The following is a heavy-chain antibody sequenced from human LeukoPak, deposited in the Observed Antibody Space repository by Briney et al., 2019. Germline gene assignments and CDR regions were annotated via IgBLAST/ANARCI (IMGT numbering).Heavy chain of an antibody. CDR1: GYTFTGYY. CDR2: INPNSGGT. Sequence: ASVKVSCKGSGYTFTGYYMHWVRQAPGQGLEWMGWINPNSGGTNYAQKFQGWVTMTRDTSISTAYMELSRLRSDDTAVYYCARAHQQHDIAAAGTHYYYGMDVWGQGTTVTVSS. V-gene: IGHV1-2*04. J-gene: IGHJ6*02. CDR3: ARAHQQHDIAAAGTHYYYGMDV. D-gene: IGHD6-13*01.